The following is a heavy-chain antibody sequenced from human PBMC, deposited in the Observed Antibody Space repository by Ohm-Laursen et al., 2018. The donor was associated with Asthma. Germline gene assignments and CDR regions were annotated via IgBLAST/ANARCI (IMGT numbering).Heavy chain of an antibody. CDR1: GGSVSSGSYY. V-gene: IGHV4-61*01. CDR2: IYYSGST. J-gene: IGHJ4*02. D-gene: IGHD4-17*01. CDR3: ARVNDYGDKRGFDY. Sequence: TLSLTCTVSGGSVSSGSYYWSWIRQPPGKGLEWIGYIYYSGSTNYNPSLKSRVTISVDTSKNQFSLKLSSVTAADTAVYYCARVNDYGDKRGFDYWGQGTLVTVPS.